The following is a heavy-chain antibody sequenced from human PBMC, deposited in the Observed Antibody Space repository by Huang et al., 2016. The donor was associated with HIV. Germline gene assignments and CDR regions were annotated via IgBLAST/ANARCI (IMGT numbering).Heavy chain of an antibody. Sequence: EVQLVESGGGLVQPGGSLRLSCAASDFDFSSYWMMWLRQVPGKGLEWGASIREDSGQKDYLYSVKGRFIISRDNPKKSLYLQMNNLRAEDAAVYYCARDPFIKAFDIWGQGTLVTVSS. CDR1: DFDFSSYW. J-gene: IGHJ3*02. CDR2: IREDSGQK. CDR3: ARDPFIKAFDI. V-gene: IGHV3-7*01.